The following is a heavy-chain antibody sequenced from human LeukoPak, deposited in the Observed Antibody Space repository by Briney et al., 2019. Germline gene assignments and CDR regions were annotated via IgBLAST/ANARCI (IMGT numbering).Heavy chain of an antibody. CDR3: VRAIVGASVAFDF. V-gene: IGHV3-30*03. Sequence: GGSLRLSCAASGFTFSSYGMHWVRQAPGKALEWVAVVSYDGGNKYYADSVKGRFTISRDTSNNSLYLQMNSLRGEDTAVYYCVRAIVGASVAFDFWGQGTLVTVSS. CDR2: VSYDGGNK. CDR1: GFTFSSYG. D-gene: IGHD1-26*01. J-gene: IGHJ3*01.